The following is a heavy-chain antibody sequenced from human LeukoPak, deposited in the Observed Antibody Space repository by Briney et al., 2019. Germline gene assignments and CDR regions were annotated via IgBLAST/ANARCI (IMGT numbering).Heavy chain of an antibody. D-gene: IGHD1-26*01. CDR1: GFTFSSYG. V-gene: IGHV3-23*01. Sequence: GGSLRLSCAASGFTFSSYGMNWVRQAPGKGLEWVSSISGNSGSTYYADSVKGRFTISRDNSKNTVYLQMNSLRAEDTAVYYCAKVSAWAIVGATYFDYWGQRTLVTVSS. CDR2: ISGNSGST. J-gene: IGHJ4*02. CDR3: AKVSAWAIVGATYFDY.